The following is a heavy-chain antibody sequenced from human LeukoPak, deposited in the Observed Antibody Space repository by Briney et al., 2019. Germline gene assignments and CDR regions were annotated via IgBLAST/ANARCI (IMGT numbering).Heavy chain of an antibody. CDR1: GGSISSYY. CDR3: ARGGHGDYGVGFWVDY. V-gene: IGHV4-59*01. Sequence: KASETLSLTCTVSGGSISSYYWSWIRQPPGKGLEWIGYIYYSGSTNYNPSLKSRVTISVDTSKNQFSLKLSSVTAADTAVYYCARGGHGDYGVGFWVDYWGQGALVTVSS. CDR2: IYYSGST. J-gene: IGHJ4*02. D-gene: IGHD4-17*01.